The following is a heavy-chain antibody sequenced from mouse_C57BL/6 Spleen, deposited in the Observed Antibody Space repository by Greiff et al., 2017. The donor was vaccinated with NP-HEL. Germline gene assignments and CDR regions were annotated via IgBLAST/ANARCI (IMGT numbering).Heavy chain of an antibody. J-gene: IGHJ3*01. V-gene: IGHV1-9*01. D-gene: IGHD5-5*01. Sequence: QVQLKQSGAELMKPGASVKLSCKATGYTFTGYWIEWVKQRPGHGLEWIGEILPGSGSTNYNEKFKGKATLTADTSSNTAYLQLSSLTTEDSAIYYCARQEPLPTWFAYWGQGTLVTVSS. CDR2: ILPGSGST. CDR1: GYTFTGYW. CDR3: ARQEPLPTWFAY.